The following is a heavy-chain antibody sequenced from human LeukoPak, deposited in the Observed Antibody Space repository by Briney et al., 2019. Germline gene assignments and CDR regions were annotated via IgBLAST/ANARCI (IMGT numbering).Heavy chain of an antibody. J-gene: IGHJ5*02. CDR1: GYSFTSYW. Sequence: GESLLISCKGSGYSFTSYWISWVRQMPGKGLEWMGRIDPSDSYTNYSPSFQGHVTISADKSISTAYLQWSSLKASDTAMYYCARHGGSGYYTSSARFDPWGQGTLVTVSS. CDR3: ARHGGSGYYTSSARFDP. D-gene: IGHD3-3*01. CDR2: IDPSDSYT. V-gene: IGHV5-10-1*01.